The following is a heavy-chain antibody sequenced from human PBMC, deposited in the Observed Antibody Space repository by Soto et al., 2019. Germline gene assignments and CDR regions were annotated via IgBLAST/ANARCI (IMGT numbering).Heavy chain of an antibody. Sequence: GGFLRLSCAASGFTVSSNYMSWVRQAPGKGLEWVSVIYSGGSTYYADSVKGRFTISRDNSKNTLYLQMNSLRAEDTAVYYCARDLGYCSGGSCYSGYFDYWGQGTLVTVSS. J-gene: IGHJ4*02. CDR1: GFTVSSNY. CDR3: ARDLGYCSGGSCYSGYFDY. D-gene: IGHD2-15*01. CDR2: IYSGGST. V-gene: IGHV3-66*01.